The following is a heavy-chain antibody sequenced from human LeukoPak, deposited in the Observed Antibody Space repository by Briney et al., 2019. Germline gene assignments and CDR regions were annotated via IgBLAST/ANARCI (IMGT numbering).Heavy chain of an antibody. D-gene: IGHD2-8*02. Sequence: QSGGSLRLSCAASGFTFSSYAMSWVRQAPGKGLEWVSTFSGSGGEIHYADSVRGRFTISRDNSKSTLSLQMNSLRAEDTAIYYCATYRQVLLPFESWGQGTLVTVSS. CDR1: GFTFSSYA. J-gene: IGHJ4*02. V-gene: IGHV3-23*01. CDR2: FSGSGGEI. CDR3: ATYRQVLLPFES.